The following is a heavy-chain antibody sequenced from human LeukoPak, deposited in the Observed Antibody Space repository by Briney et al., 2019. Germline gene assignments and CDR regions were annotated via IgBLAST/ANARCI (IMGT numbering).Heavy chain of an antibody. CDR3: AGSILTGYYTGRVDYYYYGMDV. Sequence: GSSVKVSCKASGGTFSSYAISWVRQAPGQGLEWMGGITPIFGTANYAQKFQGRVTITADKSTSTAYMELSSPRSEDTAVYYCAGSILTGYYTGRVDYYYYGMDVWGKGTTVTVSS. J-gene: IGHJ6*04. CDR1: GGTFSSYA. CDR2: ITPIFGTA. V-gene: IGHV1-69*06. D-gene: IGHD3-9*01.